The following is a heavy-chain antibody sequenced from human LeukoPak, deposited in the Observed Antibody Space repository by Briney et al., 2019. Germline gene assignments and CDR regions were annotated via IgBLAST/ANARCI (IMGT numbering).Heavy chain of an antibody. D-gene: IGHD1-26*01. CDR1: GGSISSGSYY. J-gene: IGHJ3*02. Sequence: PSETLSLTCTVSGGSISSGSYYWSWIRQPAGKGLKWIGRIYTSGSTNYNPSLKSRVTISVDTSKNQFSLKLSSVTAADTAVYYCARDPGGPIWGQGTMVTVSS. V-gene: IGHV4-61*02. CDR2: IYTSGST. CDR3: ARDPGGPI.